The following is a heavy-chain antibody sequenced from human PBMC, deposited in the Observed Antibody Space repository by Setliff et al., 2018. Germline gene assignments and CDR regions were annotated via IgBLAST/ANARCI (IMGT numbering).Heavy chain of an antibody. Sequence: SETLSLTCAVYGGPFSGYYWSWIRQPPGKGLEWIGEINHSGSTNYSPSLKSRVTISVDMSKNQFSLKLSSVTAADTAVYYCARLGQWRVLGFFDYWGQGALVTVSS. J-gene: IGHJ4*02. V-gene: IGHV4-34*01. CDR3: ARLGQWRVLGFFDY. CDR1: GGPFSGYY. CDR2: INHSGST. D-gene: IGHD6-19*01.